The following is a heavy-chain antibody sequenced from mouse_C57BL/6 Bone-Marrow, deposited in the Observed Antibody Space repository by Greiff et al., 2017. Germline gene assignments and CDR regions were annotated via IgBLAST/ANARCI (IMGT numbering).Heavy chain of an antibody. CDR3: ARGQCAGCFDD. CDR1: GYSFTDYL. J-gene: IGHJ1*03. Sequence: VQLQQSGAELVRPGASVKVSCKASGYSFTDYLIDWVKQRPGQGLEWIGVINPGCGGTNYNEKFKGKATLTAEKSSRTAYMQLSSLTSDDSAVYCCARGQCAGCFDDWGTGTTVTVSS. V-gene: IGHV1-54*01. CDR2: INPGCGGT. D-gene: IGHD3-3*01.